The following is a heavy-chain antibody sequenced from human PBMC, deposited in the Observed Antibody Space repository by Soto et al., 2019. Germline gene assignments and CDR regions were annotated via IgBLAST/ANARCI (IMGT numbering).Heavy chain of an antibody. CDR3: ARRELYCSSTSCREY. CDR1: GYSFTSYW. V-gene: IGHV5-10-1*01. D-gene: IGHD2-2*01. CDR2: IEPSDSYT. J-gene: IGHJ4*02. Sequence: ESLKISCKGSGYSFTSYWISWVRQMPGKGLEWMGRIEPSDSYTNYSPSFQGHVTISADKSISTAYLQWSSLKASDTAMYYCARRELYCSSTSCREYWGQGTLVTVSS.